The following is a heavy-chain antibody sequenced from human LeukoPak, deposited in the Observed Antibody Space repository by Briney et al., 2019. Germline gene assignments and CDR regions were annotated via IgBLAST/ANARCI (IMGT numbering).Heavy chain of an antibody. CDR1: VYTFTSYD. J-gene: IGHJ4*02. D-gene: IGHD1-26*01. V-gene: IGHV1-8*01. Sequence: ASVKVSCKASVYTFTSYDINWVRQATGQGLAWMGWMNPNSGNTGYAQKFQGRVTMTRNTSISTAYMELSSLRSEDTSVYYCARGRGSYFDYWGQGTLVTVSS. CDR2: MNPNSGNT. CDR3: ARGRGSYFDY.